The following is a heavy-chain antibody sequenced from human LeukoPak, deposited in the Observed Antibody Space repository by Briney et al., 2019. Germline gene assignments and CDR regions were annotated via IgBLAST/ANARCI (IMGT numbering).Heavy chain of an antibody. V-gene: IGHV4-59*01. Sequence: SEALSLTCTVSGGSISSYYWSWIRQPPGKGLVWIGYIYYSGSTNYNPSLKSRVTISVDTSKNQFSLKLSSVTAADTAVYYCARDNWNYGSSMDVWGQGTTVTVSS. CDR2: IYYSGST. D-gene: IGHD1-7*01. J-gene: IGHJ6*02. CDR1: GGSISSYY. CDR3: ARDNWNYGSSMDV.